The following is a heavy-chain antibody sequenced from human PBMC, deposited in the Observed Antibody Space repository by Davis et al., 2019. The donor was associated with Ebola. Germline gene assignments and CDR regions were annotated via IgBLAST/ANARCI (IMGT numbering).Heavy chain of an antibody. D-gene: IGHD2-21*02. CDR3: ARDGAAYCGGDCYYYYFDY. V-gene: IGHV3-30-3*01. CDR2: ISYDGTNK. Sequence: GESLKISCIVSGFSFSNYWMSWVRQAPGKGLEWVAVISYDGTNKYYVDSVKGRFTISRDNSKNTLYLQMNRLRAEDTAVYYCARDGAAYCGGDCYYYYFDYWGQGTLVTVSS. J-gene: IGHJ4*02. CDR1: GFSFSNYW.